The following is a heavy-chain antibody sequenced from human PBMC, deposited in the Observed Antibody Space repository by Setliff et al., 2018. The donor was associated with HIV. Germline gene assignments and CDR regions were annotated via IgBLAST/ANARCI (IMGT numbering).Heavy chain of an antibody. CDR1: GDSIFTSTYY. J-gene: IGHJ5*02. V-gene: IGHV4-39*01. Sequence: SETLSLTCSVSGDSIFTSTYYWGWIRQPPGKRLEWIGSIYYSGNTYHNPSLKSRVTISVDTSKNQFFLNLSSVTATDSAVYYCARLGRPYSGQGWFDPWGQGTLVTVSS. CDR2: IYYSGNT. D-gene: IGHD5-12*01. CDR3: ARLGRPYSGQGWFDP.